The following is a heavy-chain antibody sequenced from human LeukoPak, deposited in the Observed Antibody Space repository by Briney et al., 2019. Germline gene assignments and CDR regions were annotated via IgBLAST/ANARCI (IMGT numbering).Heavy chain of an antibody. CDR3: ARDRDGSGSSLFDY. V-gene: IGHV3-7*01. CDR1: GFTFSSYW. Sequence: QAGGSLRLSCAASGFTFSSYWMSWVRQAPGKGLEWVANIKQDGSEKYYVDSVEGRFTISRDNAKNSLYLQMNSLRAEDTAVYYCARDRDGSGSSLFDYWGQGTLVTVSS. D-gene: IGHD3-10*01. J-gene: IGHJ4*02. CDR2: IKQDGSEK.